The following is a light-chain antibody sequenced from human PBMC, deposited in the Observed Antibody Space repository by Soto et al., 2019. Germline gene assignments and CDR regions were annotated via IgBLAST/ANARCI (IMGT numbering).Light chain of an antibody. CDR3: QQYVRSPWT. CDR1: QSVSSSY. CDR2: GAS. J-gene: IGKJ1*01. V-gene: IGKV3-20*01. Sequence: EIVLTQSPGTLSLSPGERATLSCRASQSVSSSYLAWYQQKPGQAPRPLIYGASSRATGIPDRFSGSGSGTDFTLTISRLEPEDFEVYYCQQYVRSPWTFGQGTKVDIK.